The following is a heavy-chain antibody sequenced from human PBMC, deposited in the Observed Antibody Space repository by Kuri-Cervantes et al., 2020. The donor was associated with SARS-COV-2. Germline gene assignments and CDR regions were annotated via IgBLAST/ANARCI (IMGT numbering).Heavy chain of an antibody. CDR1: GFTFSDYY. CDR3: ARDGGEQWLVHWEFDY. J-gene: IGHJ4*02. D-gene: IGHD6-19*01. CDR2: ISSSGTTI. Sequence: GESLKISCAASGFTFSDYYITWIRQAPGKGLEWVSYISSSGTTIYYADSVQGRFIISRDNAESSVYLQMNSLRAEDTAVYYCARDGGEQWLVHWEFDYWGQGTLVTVSS. V-gene: IGHV3-11*04.